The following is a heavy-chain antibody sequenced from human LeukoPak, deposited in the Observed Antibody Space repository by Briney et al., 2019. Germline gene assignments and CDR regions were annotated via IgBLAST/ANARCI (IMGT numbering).Heavy chain of an antibody. J-gene: IGHJ6*02. CDR3: ARESGYYGSGSYYTYGMDV. V-gene: IGHV1-2*02. CDR2: INPNSGGT. CDR1: GYTFTGYY. D-gene: IGHD3-10*01. Sequence: ASVKVSCKASGYTFTGYYMHWVRQAPGQGLEWMGWINPNSGGTNYAQKFQGRVTMTRDTSMSTAYMELSRLRSDDTAVYYCARESGYYGSGSYYTYGMDVWGQGTTVTVSS.